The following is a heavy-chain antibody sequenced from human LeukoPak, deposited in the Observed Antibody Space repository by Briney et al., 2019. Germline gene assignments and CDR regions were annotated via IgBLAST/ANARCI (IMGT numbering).Heavy chain of an antibody. V-gene: IGHV3-30*02. CDR2: IPYDGSKK. Sequence: GGSLRLSCAASGFTFSSYDMHWVRQAPGKGLEWVSFIPYDGSKKYSADSVKGRFTISRDNSKDTLFLQMNSLRPEDTAVYYCANRPIVGAIVWGQGTLVTVSS. CDR3: ANRPIVGAIV. CDR1: GFTFSSYD. D-gene: IGHD1-26*01. J-gene: IGHJ4*02.